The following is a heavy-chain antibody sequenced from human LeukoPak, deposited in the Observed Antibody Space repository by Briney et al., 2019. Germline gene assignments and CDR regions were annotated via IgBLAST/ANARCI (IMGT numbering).Heavy chain of an antibody. CDR1: GGTFSSYA. D-gene: IGHD3-16*01. CDR2: IIPIFGTA. CDR3: ARVLGEHHSL. J-gene: IGHJ4*02. V-gene: IGHV1-69*05. Sequence: SVKVSCKASGGTFSSYAISWVRQAPGQALEWMGRIIPIFGTANYAQKFQGRVTITTDESTSTAYMELSSLRSEDTAVYYCARVLGEHHSLWGQGTLVTVSS.